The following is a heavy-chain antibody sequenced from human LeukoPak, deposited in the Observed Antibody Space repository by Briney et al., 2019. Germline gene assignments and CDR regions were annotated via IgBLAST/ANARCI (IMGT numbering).Heavy chain of an antibody. CDR2: IRSKNNGGTT. V-gene: IGHV3-15*01. CDR3: TTDPGYRGLYYFDY. Sequence: GGSLRLSCAASGFPFTNACMSWVRRALGKGLEWVGRIRSKNNGGTTDYAAPVRGRFSISRDDSKSTLYLQMNSLKTEDTAVYYCTTDPGYRGLYYFDYWGQGTLVTVSS. CDR1: GFPFTNAC. D-gene: IGHD5-12*01. J-gene: IGHJ4*02.